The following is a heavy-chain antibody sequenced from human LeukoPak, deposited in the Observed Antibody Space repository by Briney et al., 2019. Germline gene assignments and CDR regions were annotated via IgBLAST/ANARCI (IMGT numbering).Heavy chain of an antibody. V-gene: IGHV4-30-2*01. CDR3: ARSLVGYRDAFDI. CDR2: IYHSGST. CDR1: GGAISSGGYS. J-gene: IGHJ3*02. Sequence: PSETLSLTCAVSGGAISSGGYSWSWTRQPPGKGLEWIGYIYHSGSTYYNPSLKSRVTISVDRSKNQFSLKLSSVTAADTAVYYCARSLVGYRDAFDIWGQGTMVTVSS. D-gene: IGHD6-13*01.